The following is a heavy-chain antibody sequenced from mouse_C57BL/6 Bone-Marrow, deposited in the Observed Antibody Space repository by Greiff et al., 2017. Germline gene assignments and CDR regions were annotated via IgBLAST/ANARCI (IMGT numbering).Heavy chain of an antibody. CDR2: IDPEGGET. Sequence: VQLQQSGAELVKPGASVKLSCTASGFNFKDYYMHWVKQRTEQGLEWIGRIDPEGGETKYAPKFQGKATITADTSSNTSYLQISCLTSEDTTVYYCAGCSAYYFGSSPWFAYWGQGTLVTVSA. J-gene: IGHJ3*01. CDR3: AGCSAYYFGSSPWFAY. V-gene: IGHV14-2*01. D-gene: IGHD1-1*01. CDR1: GFNFKDYY.